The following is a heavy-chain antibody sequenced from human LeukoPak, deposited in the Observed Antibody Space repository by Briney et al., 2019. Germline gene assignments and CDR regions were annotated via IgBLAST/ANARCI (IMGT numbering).Heavy chain of an antibody. CDR2: IKHDGSEK. V-gene: IGHV3-7*01. Sequence: TGGSLRLSCAASGFTFSSYWMSWVHQAPGKGREWVADIKHDGSEKYYVDSLKGRFTISTDSAKNSLYLQINSLRAEDTAVYYCARKDRYGLDYWGQGTLVTVSS. J-gene: IGHJ4*02. CDR1: GFTFSSYW. D-gene: IGHD3-9*01. CDR3: ARKDRYGLDY.